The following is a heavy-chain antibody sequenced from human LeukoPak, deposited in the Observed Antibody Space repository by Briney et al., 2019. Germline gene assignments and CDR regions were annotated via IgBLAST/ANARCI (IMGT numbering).Heavy chain of an antibody. D-gene: IGHD5-18*01. CDR1: GGSISSSGYY. J-gene: IGHJ4*02. V-gene: IGHV4-31*03. CDR3: ARDTAMVNAHYFDY. CDR2: IYHSGST. Sequence: SETLSLTCTVSGGSISSSGYYWSWIRQRPGKGLEWIGYIYHSGSTYYNPSLKSRVTISVDTSKNQFSLKLSSVTAADTAVYYCARDTAMVNAHYFDYWGQGTLVTVSS.